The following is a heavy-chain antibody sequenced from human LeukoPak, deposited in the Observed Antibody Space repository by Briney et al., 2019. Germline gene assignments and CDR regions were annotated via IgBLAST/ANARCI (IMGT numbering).Heavy chain of an antibody. J-gene: IGHJ4*02. D-gene: IGHD3-10*01. Sequence: PSETLSLTCTVSGGSISSYYWSWIRQPPGKGLEWIGYIYTSGTTNYNPSLKSRVTISIDTSKNQFSLKLSSVTAADTAVYYCARGLWFGDENPPYFDYWGQGTLVTVSS. CDR2: IYTSGTT. CDR1: GGSISSYY. CDR3: ARGLWFGDENPPYFDY. V-gene: IGHV4-4*08.